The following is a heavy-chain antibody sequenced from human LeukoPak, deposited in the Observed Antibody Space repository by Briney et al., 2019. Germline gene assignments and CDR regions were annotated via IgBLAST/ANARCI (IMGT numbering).Heavy chain of an antibody. D-gene: IGHD5-18*01. J-gene: IGHJ4*02. CDR2: ISYDGSNK. CDR3: ARDLRIQLWLDY. V-gene: IGHV3-30-3*01. CDR1: GFTFSSYA. Sequence: GESLRLSCAASGFTFSSYAMHWVRQAPGKGLEWVAVISYDGSNKYYADSVKGRFTISRDNSKNTLYLQMNSLRAEDTAVYYCARDLRIQLWLDYWGQGTLVTVSS.